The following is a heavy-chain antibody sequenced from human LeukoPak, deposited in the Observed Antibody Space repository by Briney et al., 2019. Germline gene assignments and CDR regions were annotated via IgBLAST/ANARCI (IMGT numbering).Heavy chain of an antibody. D-gene: IGHD4-17*01. CDR3: ARDRYGDYVFDY. CDR1: GFTFSSYS. Sequence: PGGSLRLSCAASGFTFSSYSMNWVRQAPGKALEWVSYISGSGSTIYYADFVKGRFAISRDNAKNTLYLQLISLTDEDTAVYYCARDRYGDYVFDYWGQGTLVTVS. V-gene: IGHV3-48*02. J-gene: IGHJ4*02. CDR2: ISGSGSTI.